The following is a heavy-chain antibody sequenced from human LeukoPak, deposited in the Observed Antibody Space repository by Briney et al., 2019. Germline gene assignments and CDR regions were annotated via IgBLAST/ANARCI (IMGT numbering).Heavy chain of an antibody. Sequence: SETLSLTCTVSGGSISSSSYYWGWIRQPPGKGLEWIGSIYYSGSTYYNPSLKSRVTISVDTSKNQFSLKLSSVTAADPAVYYCARHGDDFDYWGQGTLVTVSS. D-gene: IGHD4-17*01. J-gene: IGHJ4*02. CDR2: IYYSGST. CDR1: GGSISSSSYY. V-gene: IGHV4-39*01. CDR3: ARHGDDFDY.